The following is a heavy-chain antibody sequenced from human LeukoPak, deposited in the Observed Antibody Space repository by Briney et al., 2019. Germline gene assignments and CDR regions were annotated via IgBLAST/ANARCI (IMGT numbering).Heavy chain of an antibody. CDR2: IKSKTDGGTT. J-gene: IGHJ4*02. CDR1: GFTFSNAW. V-gene: IGHV3-15*01. CDR3: TTGSSVRSYFDY. D-gene: IGHD4-17*01. Sequence: GGSLRLSCAASGFTFSNAWMSWVRQAPGKGLEWVGRIKSKTDGGTTDYAAPVKGRFTISRDDSKNTLYLQMNSLKTEDTAMYYCTTGSSVRSYFDYWGQGTLVTVSS.